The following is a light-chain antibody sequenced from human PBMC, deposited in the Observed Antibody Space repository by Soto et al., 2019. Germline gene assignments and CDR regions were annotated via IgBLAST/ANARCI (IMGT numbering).Light chain of an antibody. V-gene: IGKV3-20*01. CDR3: QQYGNSPQT. CDR1: QSVSSGY. J-gene: IGKJ1*01. Sequence: EIVLTQSPGTLSLSPGERATLSCRASQSVSSGYLGWYQQKAGQAPRLLIYGASSRATGIPDRFSGSGSGTDFTLTISRLEPEDFAVYYCQQYGNSPQTFGQGTKVEIK. CDR2: GAS.